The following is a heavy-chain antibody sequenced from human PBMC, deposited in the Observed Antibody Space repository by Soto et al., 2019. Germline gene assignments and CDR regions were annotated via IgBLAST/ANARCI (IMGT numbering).Heavy chain of an antibody. D-gene: IGHD1-26*01. CDR1: GYSFIDYH. J-gene: IGHJ3*01. V-gene: IGHV1-2*04. CDR2: INPYSGDT. CDR3: ARIRWSGSYSGCYDSSDV. Sequence: QVQLMQSGAEVKKPGASVKVSCKTSGYSFIDYHIHWVRQAPGHGLEWMGWINPYSGDTIYAQKFQGWVTMTRDTSISTAYLELSGLRSDETAVYFCARIRWSGSYSGCYDSSDVWGQGTMVTVSS.